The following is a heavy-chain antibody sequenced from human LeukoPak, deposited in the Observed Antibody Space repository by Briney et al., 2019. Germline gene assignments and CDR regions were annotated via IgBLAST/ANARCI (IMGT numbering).Heavy chain of an antibody. CDR1: GFTFSTYS. V-gene: IGHV3-21*01. CDR3: ARGNIVATPRPFDS. J-gene: IGHJ4*02. CDR2: ISSSSSYI. Sequence: GGSLRLSCAASGFTFSTYSMNSVRQAPGKGLEWVSSISSSSSYIYYADSVKGRFTISRDNAKNSLYLQMNSLRAEDTAVYYCARGNIVATPRPFDSWGQGTLVTVSS. D-gene: IGHD5-12*01.